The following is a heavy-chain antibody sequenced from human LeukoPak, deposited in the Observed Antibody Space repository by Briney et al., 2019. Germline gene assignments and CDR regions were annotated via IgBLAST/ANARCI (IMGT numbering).Heavy chain of an antibody. J-gene: IGHJ4*02. V-gene: IGHV3-48*03. Sequence: GGSLRLSCAASGFTFSSYEMNWVRQAPGKWLEWISYISSSGTTTYYADSVKGRFTISRDNAKNSLFLQMNSLRADDTAVYFCARDGDQSTIGARPDYWGQGTLVTVSS. CDR1: GFTFSSYE. D-gene: IGHD6-6*01. CDR3: ARDGDQSTIGARPDY. CDR2: ISSSGTTT.